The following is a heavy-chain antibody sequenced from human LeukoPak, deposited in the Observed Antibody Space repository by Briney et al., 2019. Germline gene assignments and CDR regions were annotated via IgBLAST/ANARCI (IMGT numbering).Heavy chain of an antibody. D-gene: IGHD1-26*01. CDR1: GFTFDDYA. V-gene: IGHV3-74*01. J-gene: IGHJ3*01. CDR2: ISSDGSST. CDR3: ARGGSPPEALGDTFDV. Sequence: GGSLRLSCAASGFTFDDYAMHWVRQAPGKGLVRVSRISSDGSSTIYADSVKGRFTISRDNAKNTLYLQMNRLRAEDTAVYYCARGGSPPEALGDTFDVWGQGTMVTVSS.